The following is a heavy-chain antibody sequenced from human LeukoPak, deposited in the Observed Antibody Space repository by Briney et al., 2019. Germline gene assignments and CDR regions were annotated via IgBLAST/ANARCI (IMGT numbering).Heavy chain of an antibody. CDR3: ARGRDGYNYYFDY. D-gene: IGHD5-24*01. Sequence: SVKVSCKASGGTFSSYAISWVRQAPGQGLEWMGRIIPIFGTANYAQKFQGRVTITTDESTSRAYMELSSLRSEDTAVYYCARGRDGYNYYFDYWGQGTLVTVSS. J-gene: IGHJ4*02. CDR2: IIPIFGTA. V-gene: IGHV1-69*05. CDR1: GGTFSSYA.